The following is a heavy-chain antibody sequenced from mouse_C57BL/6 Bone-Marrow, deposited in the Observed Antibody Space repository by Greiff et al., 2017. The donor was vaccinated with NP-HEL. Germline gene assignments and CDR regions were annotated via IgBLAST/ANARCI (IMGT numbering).Heavy chain of an antibody. CDR3: AREELRRDVYYFDY. V-gene: IGHV1-26*01. CDR2: INPNNGGT. Sequence: VQLQQSGPELVKPGASVKISCKASGYTFTDYYMNWVKQSHGKSLEWIGDINPNNGGTSYNQKFKGKATLTVDKSSSTAYMELRSLTSEDSAVYYCAREELRRDVYYFDYWGQGTTLTVSS. D-gene: IGHD2-4*01. CDR1: GYTFTDYY. J-gene: IGHJ2*01.